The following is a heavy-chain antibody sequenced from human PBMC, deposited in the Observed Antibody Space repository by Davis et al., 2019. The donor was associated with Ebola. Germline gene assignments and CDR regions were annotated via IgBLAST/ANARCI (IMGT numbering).Heavy chain of an antibody. J-gene: IGHJ4*02. CDR3: ASDGVHDCGDYVRFVDY. Sequence: GESLKISCAASGFTFSSYGMHWVRQAPGKGLEWVAVIWYDGSNKYYADSVKGRFTISRDNSKNTLYLQMNSLRAEDTVVYYCASDGVHDCGDYVRFVDYWGQGTLVTVSS. V-gene: IGHV3-33*01. CDR1: GFTFSSYG. D-gene: IGHD4-17*01. CDR2: IWYDGSNK.